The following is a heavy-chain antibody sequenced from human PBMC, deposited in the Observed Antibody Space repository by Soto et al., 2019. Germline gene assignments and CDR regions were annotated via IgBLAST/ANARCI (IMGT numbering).Heavy chain of an antibody. D-gene: IGHD6-19*01. J-gene: IGHJ4*02. V-gene: IGHV3-33*01. CDR2: IWYDGSNK. Sequence: QVQLVESGGGVVQPGRSLRLSCAASGFTFSSYGMHWVRQAPGKGLEWVAVIWYDGSNKYYADSVKGRFTISRDNSKNTLSLQMNSLRAEDTAVYYCARDSRWLVLLDYWGQGTLVTVSS. CDR3: ARDSRWLVLLDY. CDR1: GFTFSSYG.